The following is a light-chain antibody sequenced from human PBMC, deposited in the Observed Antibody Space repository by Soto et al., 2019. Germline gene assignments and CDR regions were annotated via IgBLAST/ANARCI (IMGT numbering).Light chain of an antibody. V-gene: IGKV3-20*01. CDR3: QQYGSPWT. J-gene: IGKJ1*01. CDR1: QSVTSSF. Sequence: EIVLTQSPGTLSLSPGERATLSCRASQSVTSSFLGWYQQKPGQAPRLLIYGASTRATGIPARFSGSGSGTEFTLTISSLQSEDFAVYYCQQYGSPWTFGQGTKVDIK. CDR2: GAS.